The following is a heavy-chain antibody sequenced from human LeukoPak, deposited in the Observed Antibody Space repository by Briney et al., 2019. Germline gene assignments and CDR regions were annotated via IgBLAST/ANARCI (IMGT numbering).Heavy chain of an antibody. D-gene: IGHD3-22*01. V-gene: IGHV3-7*01. CDR3: ARDVSSSGYDAFDI. CDR2: IKQDGSEK. J-gene: IGHJ3*02. CDR1: GFTFSNYW. Sequence: GGSLRLSCVASGFTFSNYWMSWVRQAPGKGLEWVSNIKQDGSEKYYVDSVKGRFTISRDNAKNSVYLQMNSLRADDTAVYYCARDVSSSGYDAFDIWGQGTMVTVSS.